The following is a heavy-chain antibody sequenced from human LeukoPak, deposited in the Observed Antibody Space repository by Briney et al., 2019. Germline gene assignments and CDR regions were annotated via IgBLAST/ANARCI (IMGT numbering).Heavy chain of an antibody. J-gene: IGHJ4*02. V-gene: IGHV6-1*01. CDR2: TYYRSKWFN. CDR1: GESVSSNSAT. Sequence: SQTLSLTCAISGESVSSNSATWNWIRQSPSRGLEWLGRTYYRSKWFNDYAVSVKSRITINPVTSKNQFSLKLTSVTAADTALYYCARTKLYCSGGSCYSSLDYWGQGTLVTVSS. D-gene: IGHD2-15*01. CDR3: ARTKLYCSGGSCYSSLDY.